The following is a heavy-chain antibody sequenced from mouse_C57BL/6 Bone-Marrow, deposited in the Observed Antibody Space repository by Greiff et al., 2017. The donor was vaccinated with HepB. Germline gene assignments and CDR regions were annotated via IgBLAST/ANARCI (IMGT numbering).Heavy chain of an antibody. J-gene: IGHJ4*01. V-gene: IGHV1-18*01. Sequence: EVQLQQSGPELVKPGASVKIPCKASGYTFTDYNMDWVKQSHGKSLEWIGDINPNNGGTIYNQKFKGKATLTVDKSSSTAYMELRSLTSEDTAVYYCARDGSTIVTTGYYAMDYWGQGTSVTVSS. CDR2: INPNNGGT. CDR1: GYTFTDYN. CDR3: ARDGSTIVTTGYYAMDY. D-gene: IGHD2-2*01.